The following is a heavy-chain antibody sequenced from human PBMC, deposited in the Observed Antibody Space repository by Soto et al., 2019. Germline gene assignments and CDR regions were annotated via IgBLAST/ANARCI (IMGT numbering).Heavy chain of an antibody. J-gene: IGHJ3*02. V-gene: IGHV5-51*01. CDR1: GYSFTSYW. CDR3: ARHWEGYDSSVSDAFDI. Sequence: GEALKISCKGSGYSFTSYWIGWVRQMPGKGLEWMGIIYPGDSDTRYSPSFQGHVTISADKSISTAYPQWSSLKASDTAMYYCARHWEGYDSSVSDAFDIWGQGTMVTVSS. CDR2: IYPGDSDT. D-gene: IGHD3-22*01.